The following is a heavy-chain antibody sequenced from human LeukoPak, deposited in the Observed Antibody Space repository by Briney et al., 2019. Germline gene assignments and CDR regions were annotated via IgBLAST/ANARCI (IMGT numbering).Heavy chain of an antibody. D-gene: IGHD1-26*01. V-gene: IGHV3-23*01. CDR3: AKVWAQGELLGFHY. Sequence: GGSLTLSCAASGGTFSSYARSWVRQAPGKGLEWVAAISDSGSSTYYADSVKGRFTIPRENSKNAVYLQIHSLRAEDPAVYYCAKVWAQGELLGFHYWGQGPLLPVSS. CDR2: ISDSGSST. CDR1: GGTFSSYA. J-gene: IGHJ4*02.